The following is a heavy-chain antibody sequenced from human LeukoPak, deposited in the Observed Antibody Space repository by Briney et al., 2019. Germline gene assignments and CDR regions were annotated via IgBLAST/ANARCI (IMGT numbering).Heavy chain of an antibody. CDR1: VYISTGYY. D-gene: IGHD1-26*01. V-gene: IGHV1-2*02. CDR3: ARTSYSGSYALFDY. Sequence: ASVKVSCKPSVYISTGYYMHWGRQTPGQGLEWLGWINPNSGATNYAQKFQGRVTVTRDTSINTAYMELRSLRSDDTAVYYCARTSYSGSYALFDYWGQGTLVTVSS. J-gene: IGHJ4*02. CDR2: INPNSGAT.